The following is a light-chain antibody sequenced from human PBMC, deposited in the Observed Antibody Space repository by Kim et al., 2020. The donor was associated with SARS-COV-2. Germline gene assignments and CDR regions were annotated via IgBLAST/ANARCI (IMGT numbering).Light chain of an antibody. CDR2: QDN. J-gene: IGLJ2*01. Sequence: SYELTQPPSVSVSPGQTASITCSGDKLGDKYACWYQQKPGQSPVLVIYQDNKRPSGIPERFSGSNSGNTVTLTISGTQAMDEADYYCQAWDSSAAEVLFGGGTQLTVL. V-gene: IGLV3-1*01. CDR3: QAWDSSAAEVL. CDR1: KLGDKY.